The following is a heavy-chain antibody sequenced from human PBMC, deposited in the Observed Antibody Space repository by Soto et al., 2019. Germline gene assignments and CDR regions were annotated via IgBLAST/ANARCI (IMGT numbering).Heavy chain of an antibody. J-gene: IGHJ6*03. CDR2: LSNSGGTT. CDR3: ARRGIGYYNMDG. D-gene: IGHD3-16*01. V-gene: IGHV3-23*01. Sequence: EVQLLESGGGLVQPGGSLRLSCAASGFTLSSYAMSWVRQAPGKGLEWVSTLSNSGGTTYYPDSVKGRFTISRDSSKSTLYLEMNSLRAEDTAVYYCARRGIGYYNMDGWGRGTTVTVSS. CDR1: GFTLSSYA.